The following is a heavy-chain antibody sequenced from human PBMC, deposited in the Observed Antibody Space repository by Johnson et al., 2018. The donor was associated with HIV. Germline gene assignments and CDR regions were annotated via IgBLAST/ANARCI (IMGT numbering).Heavy chain of an antibody. Sequence: MQLVESGGGLVQPGGSLRLSCVVSGFTVSSNYITWVRQAPGKGLEWVSVIYSGGSTYYADSVKGRFTISRDNSKNTLYLQMNSLRAEDTAVYYCARDPGRYCSGGSCYVEDAFDIWGQGTMVTVSS. CDR2: IYSGGST. CDR3: ARDPGRYCSGGSCYVEDAFDI. D-gene: IGHD2-15*01. CDR1: GFTVSSNY. J-gene: IGHJ3*02. V-gene: IGHV3-66*01.